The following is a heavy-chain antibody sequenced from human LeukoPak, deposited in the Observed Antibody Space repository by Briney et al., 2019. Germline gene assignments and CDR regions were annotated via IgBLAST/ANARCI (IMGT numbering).Heavy chain of an antibody. D-gene: IGHD6-13*01. CDR2: IFPDDSNT. V-gene: IGHV5-51*01. CDR1: GYNFPIYW. CDR3: ARQGAAGKYYYYYMDV. J-gene: IGHJ6*03. Sequence: GESLKTSCQGSGYNFPIYWIGWGRQRPGQGLGWLGIIFPDDSNTIYGPSFQGQVTISADKSINTAYLEWSSLKASDTAIYYCARQGAAGKYYYYYMDVWGKGTTVTVSS.